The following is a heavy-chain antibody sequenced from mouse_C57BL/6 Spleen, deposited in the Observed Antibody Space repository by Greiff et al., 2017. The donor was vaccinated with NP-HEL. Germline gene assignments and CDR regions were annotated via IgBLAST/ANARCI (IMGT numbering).Heavy chain of an antibody. Sequence: EVKVEESGAELVRPGASVKLSCTASGFNIKDDYMHWVKQRPEQGLEWIGWIDPENGDTEYASKFQGKATITADTSSNTAYLQLSSLTSEDTAVYYCTTDYYGTSYWGQGTTLTVSS. CDR3: TTDYYGTSY. CDR2: IDPENGDT. CDR1: GFNIKDDY. D-gene: IGHD1-1*01. V-gene: IGHV14-4*01. J-gene: IGHJ2*01.